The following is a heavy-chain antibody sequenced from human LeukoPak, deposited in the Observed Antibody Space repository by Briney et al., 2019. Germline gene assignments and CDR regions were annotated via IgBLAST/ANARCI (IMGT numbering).Heavy chain of an antibody. CDR3: STATYADYYYGMDV. D-gene: IGHD2-15*01. CDR1: GFTFSRSA. CDR2: ISSNGGST. J-gene: IGHJ6*02. V-gene: IGHV3-64*01. Sequence: GGSLRLSCAASGFTFSRSAMHWVRQAPGKGLEYVSSISSNGGSTFYANSVKGRFTISRDNSKNTLYLQLGSLRAEDMAVYYCSTATYADYYYGMDVWGQGTTVTVSS.